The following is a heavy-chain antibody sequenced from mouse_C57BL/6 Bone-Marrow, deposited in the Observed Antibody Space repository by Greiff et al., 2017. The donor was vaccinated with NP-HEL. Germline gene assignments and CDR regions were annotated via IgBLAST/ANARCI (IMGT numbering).Heavy chain of an antibody. J-gene: IGHJ4*01. CDR3: ARIRYYGSSPLYAMDY. CDR1: GFSLSTFGMG. D-gene: IGHD1-1*01. V-gene: IGHV8-8*01. CDR2: IWWDDDK. Sequence: QVTLKVSGPGILQPSQTLSLTCSFSGFSLSTFGMGVGWIRQPSGKGLEWLAHIWWDDDKYYNPALKSRLTISKDTSKNQAFLKIANVDTADTATYYCARIRYYGSSPLYAMDYWGQGTSVTVSS.